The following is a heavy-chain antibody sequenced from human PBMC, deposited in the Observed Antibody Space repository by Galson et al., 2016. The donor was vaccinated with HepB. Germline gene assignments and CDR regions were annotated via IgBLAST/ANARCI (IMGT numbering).Heavy chain of an antibody. V-gene: IGHV3-53*01. CDR1: GFTVSGNY. CDR3: ARVYLWRFDP. D-gene: IGHD2-21*01. CDR2: ICSAGNT. J-gene: IGHJ5*02. Sequence: SLRLSCAASGFTVSGNYMTWVRQAPGKGLEWVSLICSAGNTYYAESVKGRFTISRDNSKNMLYLQMNSLTVEDTAVYYCARVYLWRFDPWGQGTLVTVSS.